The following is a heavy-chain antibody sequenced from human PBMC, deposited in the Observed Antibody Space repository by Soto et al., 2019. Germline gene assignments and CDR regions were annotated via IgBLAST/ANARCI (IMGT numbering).Heavy chain of an antibody. CDR1: GYSISSGYY. J-gene: IGHJ4*02. Sequence: PSETLSLTCAVSGYSISSGYYWSWIRQPPGKGLEWIASIFHSGTTYYKPSVKSRVTISVDTSKNQFSLNLMSVTAADTAVYYCAHMITFGRLLSVLDDFWGQGILVTVSS. CDR3: AHMITFGRLLSVLDDF. D-gene: IGHD3-16*01. CDR2: IFHSGTT. V-gene: IGHV4-38-2*01.